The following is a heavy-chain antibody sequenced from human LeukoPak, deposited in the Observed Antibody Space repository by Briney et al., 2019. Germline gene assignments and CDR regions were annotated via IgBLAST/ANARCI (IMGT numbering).Heavy chain of an antibody. Sequence: GGSLRLSCAASGFTFSDYYMSWIRQAPEKRLEWVSYISSSSNYTNYADSVKGRFTISRDNAKNSLYLQMNSLTAEDTAVYYCARQGNNWFDPWGQGTLVTVSS. J-gene: IGHJ5*02. CDR2: ISSSSNYT. V-gene: IGHV3-11*06. CDR3: ARQGNNWFDP. CDR1: GFTFSDYY.